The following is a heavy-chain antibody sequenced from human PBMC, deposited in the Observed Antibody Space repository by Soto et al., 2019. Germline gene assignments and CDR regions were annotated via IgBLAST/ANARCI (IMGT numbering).Heavy chain of an antibody. D-gene: IGHD3-22*01. CDR3: ARRLYYDSSGFEGGGMDV. Sequence: PSETLSLTCTVSGGSISSYYWSWIRQPQGKGLEWIGYIYYSGSTYYNPSLKSRVTISVDTSKNQFSLKLSSVTAADTAVYYCARRLYYDSSGFEGGGMDVWGQGTTVTVSS. CDR2: IYYSGST. CDR1: GGSISSYY. J-gene: IGHJ6*02. V-gene: IGHV4-59*08.